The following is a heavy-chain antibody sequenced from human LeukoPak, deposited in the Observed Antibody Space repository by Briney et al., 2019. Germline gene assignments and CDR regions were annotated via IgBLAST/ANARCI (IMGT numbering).Heavy chain of an antibody. CDR2: IYSGGNT. V-gene: IGHV3-66*01. J-gene: IGHJ5*02. Sequence: PGGSLRLSCAASGFIVSSNYLSWVRQAPGKGLEWVSVIYSGGNTYYADSVKGRFTISRDKSKNTLYLQMNSLRVEDTAVYYCARGGSSWNSWFDPWGQGTLVTVSA. CDR1: GFIVSSNY. CDR3: ARGGSSWNSWFDP. D-gene: IGHD6-13*01.